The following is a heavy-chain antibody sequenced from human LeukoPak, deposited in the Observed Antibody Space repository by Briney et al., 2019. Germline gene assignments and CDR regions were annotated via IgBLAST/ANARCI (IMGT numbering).Heavy chain of an antibody. CDR3: TRDIRGYSGGWYLPSGYFQH. CDR2: ISYDGSNK. CDR1: GFTFSSYA. V-gene: IGHV3-30-3*01. D-gene: IGHD6-19*01. Sequence: GGSLRLSCAASGFTFSSYAMHWVRQAPGKGLEGVAVISYDGSNKYYADSVKGRFTISRDNSKNTLYLQMNSLRAEDTAVYYCTRDIRGYSGGWYLPSGYFQHWGQGTLVTVSS. J-gene: IGHJ1*01.